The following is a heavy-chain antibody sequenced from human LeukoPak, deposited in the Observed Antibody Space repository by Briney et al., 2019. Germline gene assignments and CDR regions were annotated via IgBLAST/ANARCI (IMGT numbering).Heavy chain of an antibody. D-gene: IGHD3-22*01. CDR2: ISGSSGVT. CDR3: AGDKDSTGYYRPHFDY. CDR1: GLTFSSYN. J-gene: IGHJ4*02. Sequence: GRSLRLSCAASGLTFSSYNMTSVRQAPGKGLEWVAYISGSSGVTYSADSVKGRFTVSRDNAKNSLYLQMNSLRAEDTALYYCAGDKDSTGYYRPHFDYWGQGTLVTVSS. V-gene: IGHV3-48*01.